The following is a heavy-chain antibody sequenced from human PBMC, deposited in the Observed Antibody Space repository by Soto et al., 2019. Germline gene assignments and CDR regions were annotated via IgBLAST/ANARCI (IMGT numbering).Heavy chain of an antibody. D-gene: IGHD1-26*01. V-gene: IGHV3-20*04. CDR2: VNWNGGST. CDR1: GFTFSSYG. J-gene: IGHJ4*02. CDR3: VRGASLNFDY. Sequence: GGSLRLSCAASGFTFSSYGMSWARQAPGKGLEWVSGVNWNGGSTGYADSVKGRFTISRDNAKNSLYLQMNSLRAEDTAFYYCVRGASLNFDYWGQGTLVTVSS.